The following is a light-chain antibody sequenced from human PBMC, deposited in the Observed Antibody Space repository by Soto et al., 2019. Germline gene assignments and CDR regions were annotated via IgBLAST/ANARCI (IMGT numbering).Light chain of an antibody. CDR3: QQYNSYWT. CDR1: QSISSW. Sequence: DIQMTHSPSTLSASVGDRVTITCRASQSISSWLAWYQQKPGKAPKLLIYDASSLESGVPSRFSGSGSGTEFTLTISCLQPDDFATYYCQQYNSYWTFGQGTKVDI. J-gene: IGKJ1*01. CDR2: DAS. V-gene: IGKV1-5*01.